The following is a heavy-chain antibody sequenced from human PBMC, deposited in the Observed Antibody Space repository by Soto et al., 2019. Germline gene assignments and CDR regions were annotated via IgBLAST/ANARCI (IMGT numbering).Heavy chain of an antibody. CDR1: GLIFNNAW. J-gene: IGHJ5*02. CDR2: IKSDTDGGTT. D-gene: IGHD3-10*01. V-gene: IGHV3-15*07. CDR3: ATEFTYYAPRSRS. Sequence: PGGSLRLSCAASGLIFNNAWINWVRQAPGKGLEWVGRIKSDTDGGTTDYAAPVKGRFTISRDDSKNTLYLQMNSLKTDDTAVYYCATEFTYYAPRSRSWGQGTVVTVSS.